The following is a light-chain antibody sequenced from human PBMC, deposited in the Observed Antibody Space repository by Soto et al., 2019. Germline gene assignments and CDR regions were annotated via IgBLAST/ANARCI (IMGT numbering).Light chain of an antibody. CDR2: DVT. CDR1: SSDVGKHNF. V-gene: IGLV2-8*01. J-gene: IGLJ2*01. CDR3: TSYAGSSIPVV. Sequence: HSALTQPPSASGSPGQSVTISCTGASSDVGKHNFVSWYQQHPGKAPKLMIYDVTERPSGVPDRFSGSKSGNTASLTVSGLQAEDEADYYCTSYAGSSIPVVFGGGTKVTVL.